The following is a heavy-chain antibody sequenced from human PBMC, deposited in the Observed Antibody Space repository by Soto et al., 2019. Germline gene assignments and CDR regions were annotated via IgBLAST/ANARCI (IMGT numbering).Heavy chain of an antibody. V-gene: IGHV4-31*02. J-gene: IGHJ4*02. Sequence: QVQLQESGPGLVKPSQTLSLTCSVSGASTVSHYHWTWIRQPPGKGLEWMGYILNSGTTFYTPSLTGRLSVSMDTSGNHFSLELRSVTAADTAVYYCALALGPTTGLDYWGQGTLVTVSS. D-gene: IGHD1-26*01. CDR3: ALALGPTTGLDY. CDR2: ILNSGTT. CDR1: GASTVSHYH.